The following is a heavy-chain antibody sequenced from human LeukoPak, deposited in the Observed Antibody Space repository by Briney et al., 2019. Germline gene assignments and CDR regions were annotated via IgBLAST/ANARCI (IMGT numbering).Heavy chain of an antibody. Sequence: PSPTLSLTCSVSGGSISSVYWSWIRQPPGHGLEWIGYVYYTGRTNYKPSLKSRVSMFVDLSKNQFSLRLSSVTAADTAVYYCARHRAYSSSSPFDYWGQGTLVTVSS. D-gene: IGHD6-6*01. CDR3: ARHRAYSSSSPFDY. CDR2: VYYTGRT. CDR1: GGSISSVY. J-gene: IGHJ4*02. V-gene: IGHV4-59*08.